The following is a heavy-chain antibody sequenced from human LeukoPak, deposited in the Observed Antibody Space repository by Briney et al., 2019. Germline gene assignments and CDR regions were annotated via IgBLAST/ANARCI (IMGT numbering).Heavy chain of an antibody. CDR3: ARDRDYSGYELDY. Sequence: GGSLRLSCAASGFSFSSYNMNWVRQAPGKGLEWVSSISSAGSHIYYADSVRGRFTLSRDNARNSLYLQMNSLRAEDTAVYYCARDRDYSGYELDYWGQGTLVTVFS. CDR1: GFSFSSYN. V-gene: IGHV3-21*01. CDR2: ISSAGSHI. D-gene: IGHD5-12*01. J-gene: IGHJ4*02.